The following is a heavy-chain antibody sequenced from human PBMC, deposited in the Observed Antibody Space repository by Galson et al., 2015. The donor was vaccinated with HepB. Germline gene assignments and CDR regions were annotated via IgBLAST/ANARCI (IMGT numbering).Heavy chain of an antibody. D-gene: IGHD1-26*01. CDR3: AREPPRVGATTYGDY. V-gene: IGHV3-7*03. Sequence: SLRLSCAASGFTFSSYWMSWVRQAPGKGLEWVANIKQDGSEKYYVDSVKGRFTISRDNAKNSLYLQMNSLRAEDTAVYYCAREPPRVGATTYGDYWGQGTLVTVSS. J-gene: IGHJ4*02. CDR2: IKQDGSEK. CDR1: GFTFSSYW.